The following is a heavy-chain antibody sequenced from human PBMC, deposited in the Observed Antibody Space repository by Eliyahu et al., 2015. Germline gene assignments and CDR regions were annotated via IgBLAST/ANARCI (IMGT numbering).Heavy chain of an antibody. D-gene: IGHD6-19*01. CDR3: AKPANVKSVAGTNWFDP. Sequence: EVQLLESGGGLVQPGGSLRLSCAAXGFTFSSYAMSWVRQAPGKGLEWVSAISGSGGSTFYPASVKGRFTISRDNSKNTLYLQMNSLRAEDTALYYCAKPANVKSVAGTNWFDPWGQGTLVTVSS. V-gene: IGHV3-23*01. CDR2: ISGSGGST. CDR1: GFTFSSYA. J-gene: IGHJ5*02.